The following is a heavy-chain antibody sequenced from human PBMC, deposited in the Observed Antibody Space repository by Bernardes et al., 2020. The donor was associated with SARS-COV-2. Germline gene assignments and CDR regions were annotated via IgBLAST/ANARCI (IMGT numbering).Heavy chain of an antibody. CDR1: GFTVRSTY. J-gene: IGHJ4*02. D-gene: IGHD2-2*01. V-gene: IGHV3-53*01. Sequence: GGSLRLSCAASGFTVRSTYMSWVRQAPGTGLAWVSVIYSGGSTYYADSVKGRFTISRDNSKNTLYLQMNSLRAEDTAVYYCARGGDCSSTSCSFDYWGQGTLVTVSS. CDR3: ARGGDCSSTSCSFDY. CDR2: IYSGGST.